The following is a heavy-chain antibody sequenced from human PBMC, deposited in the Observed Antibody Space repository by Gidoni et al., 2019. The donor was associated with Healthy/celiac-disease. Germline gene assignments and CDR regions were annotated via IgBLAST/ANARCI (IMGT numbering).Heavy chain of an antibody. CDR3: ATRHYGGNSRGADY. V-gene: IGHV4-39*01. Sequence: QLQLQESGPGLVKPSETLSLTCTVSGGPLSSSSYYWGWHRQPPGKGLGWIGSIYYSGSTYYNPSRKSRVTISGDTSKNQFSLKLSSVTAADTAVYYCATRHYGGNSRGADYWGQGTLVTVSS. CDR2: IYYSGST. J-gene: IGHJ4*02. CDR1: GGPLSSSSYY. D-gene: IGHD2-21*02.